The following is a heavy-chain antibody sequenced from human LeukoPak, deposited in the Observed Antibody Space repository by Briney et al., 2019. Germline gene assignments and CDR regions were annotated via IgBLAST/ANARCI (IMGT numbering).Heavy chain of an antibody. CDR3: ARVGKRVVPAARGPFDY. V-gene: IGHV4-34*01. J-gene: IGHJ4*02. CDR2: INHSGST. CDR1: GGSFSGYY. D-gene: IGHD2-2*01. Sequence: SETLSLTCAVYGGSFSGYYWSWIRQPPGKGLEWIGEINHSGSTYYNPSLKSRVTISVDTSKNQLSLKLSSVTAADTAVYYCARVGKRVVPAARGPFDYWGQGTLVTVSS.